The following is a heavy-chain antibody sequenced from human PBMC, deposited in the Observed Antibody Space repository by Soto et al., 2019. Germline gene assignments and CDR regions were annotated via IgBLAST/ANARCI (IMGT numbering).Heavy chain of an antibody. CDR2: ISAYNGNT. Sequence: QVQLVQSGAEVKKPGASVKVSCKASGYTFTSYGISWVRQAPGQGLEWMGWISAYNGNTNYAQKLQGRVTMTTDTSTXRAGMXXRSLRSDDTAVYYCARGGGLRYFDWLSSYYYGMDVWGQGTTVTVSS. D-gene: IGHD3-9*01. CDR3: ARGGGLRYFDWLSSYYYGMDV. V-gene: IGHV1-18*01. J-gene: IGHJ6*02. CDR1: GYTFTSYG.